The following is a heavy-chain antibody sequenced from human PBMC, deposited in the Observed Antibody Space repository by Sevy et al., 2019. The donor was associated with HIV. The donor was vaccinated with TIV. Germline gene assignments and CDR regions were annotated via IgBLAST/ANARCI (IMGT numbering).Heavy chain of an antibody. Sequence: ASVKVSCKASGYTFTSYGISWVRQAPGQGLEWMGWISAYNGSTNYAQKLQGRVTMTTDTSTSTAYMELRSLRSDDTAVYYCARDSLSPGYYDSSGYDTEYFQHWGQGTLVTVSS. CDR3: ARDSLSPGYYDSSGYDTEYFQH. V-gene: IGHV1-18*01. CDR1: GYTFTSYG. D-gene: IGHD3-22*01. J-gene: IGHJ1*01. CDR2: ISAYNGST.